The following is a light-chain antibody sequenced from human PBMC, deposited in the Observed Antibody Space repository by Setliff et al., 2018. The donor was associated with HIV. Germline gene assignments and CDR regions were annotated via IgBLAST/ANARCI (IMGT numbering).Light chain of an antibody. CDR1: SSDVGGYNY. V-gene: IGLV2-14*03. Sequence: QSVLTQPASVSGSPGQSITISCTGTSSDVGGYNYVSWYQQHPGKAPKLRVYDVSNRPSGVSNRFSGSKSGNTASLTISGLQAEDEADYYCSSNTSTSTLFVFGTGTKVTVL. J-gene: IGLJ1*01. CDR3: SSNTSTSTLFV. CDR2: DVS.